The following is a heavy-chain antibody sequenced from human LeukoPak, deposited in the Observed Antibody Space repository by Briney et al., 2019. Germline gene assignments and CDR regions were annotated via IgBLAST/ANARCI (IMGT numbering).Heavy chain of an antibody. CDR2: IYHSGGT. D-gene: IGHD3-10*01. Sequence: PSETLSLTCTVSGDSITNDNWWSWVRQPPGKGLEWIGEIYHSGGTNYNPSLKSRVTISVDTSKNQFSLKLSSVTAADTAVYYCARFSPHYYGSGSYYYFDYWGQGTLVTVSS. V-gene: IGHV4-4*02. CDR1: GDSITNDNW. J-gene: IGHJ4*02. CDR3: ARFSPHYYGSGSYYYFDY.